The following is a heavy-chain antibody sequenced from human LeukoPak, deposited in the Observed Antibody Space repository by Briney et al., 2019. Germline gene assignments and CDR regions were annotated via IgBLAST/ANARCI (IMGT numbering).Heavy chain of an antibody. Sequence: GGSLRLSCAASGFTFGSYWMHWVRQAPGKGLVWVSRINTDGSSTSYADSVKGRFTISRDNAKNTLYLQMNSLRAEDTAVYYCARPYYDFWSGYYRDDAFDIWGQGTMVTVSS. V-gene: IGHV3-74*01. D-gene: IGHD3-3*01. CDR2: INTDGSST. CDR3: ARPYYDFWSGYYRDDAFDI. CDR1: GFTFGSYW. J-gene: IGHJ3*02.